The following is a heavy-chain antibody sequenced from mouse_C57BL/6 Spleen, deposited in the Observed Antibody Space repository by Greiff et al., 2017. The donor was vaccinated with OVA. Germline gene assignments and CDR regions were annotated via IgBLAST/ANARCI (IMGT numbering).Heavy chain of an antibody. CDR1: GFTFSSYA. J-gene: IGHJ4*01. Sequence: EVKLVESGGGLVKPGGSLKLSCAASGFTFSSYAMSWVRQTPEKRLEWVATISDGGSYTYYPDNVKGRFTISRDNAKNNLYLQMSHLKSEDTAMYYCARITTVVAKAMDYWGQGTSVTVSS. D-gene: IGHD1-1*01. V-gene: IGHV5-4*03. CDR3: ARITTVVAKAMDY. CDR2: ISDGGSYT.